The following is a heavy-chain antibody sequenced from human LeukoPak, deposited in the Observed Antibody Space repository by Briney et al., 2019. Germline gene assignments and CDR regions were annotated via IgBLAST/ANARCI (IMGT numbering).Heavy chain of an antibody. CDR3: ATQGYYYDSSGYYYGY. V-gene: IGHV1-8*01. Sequence: GASVKVSCKASGYTFTSYDINWVRQATGQGLEWMGWMNPNSGNTGYAQKFQGRVTMTRNTSISTAYMELSSLRSEDTAVYYCATQGYYYDSSGYYYGYWGQGTLVTVSS. D-gene: IGHD3-22*01. CDR1: GYTFTSYD. J-gene: IGHJ4*02. CDR2: MNPNSGNT.